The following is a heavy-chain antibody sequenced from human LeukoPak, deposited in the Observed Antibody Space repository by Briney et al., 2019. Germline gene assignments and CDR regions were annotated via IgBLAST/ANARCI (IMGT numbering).Heavy chain of an antibody. CDR2: ISNDGSNK. D-gene: IGHD6-19*01. Sequence: GGSLRLYCAASGFTFSRYAMHWVRQAPGMGLAWVAVISNDGSNKYYSESVKGRFTISRDNSKNTLDLQMSSLRTEDTALYYCVFLNTGWYTDGFDMWGQGTMVTVSS. V-gene: IGHV3-30*04. CDR3: VFLNTGWYTDGFDM. J-gene: IGHJ3*02. CDR1: GFTFSRYA.